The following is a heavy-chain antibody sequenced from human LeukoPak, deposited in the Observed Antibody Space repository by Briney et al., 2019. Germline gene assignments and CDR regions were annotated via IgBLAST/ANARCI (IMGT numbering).Heavy chain of an antibody. Sequence: GALRLSCAASGFTFSSYWMSWVRQAPGKGLEWVANIKQDGSETYYLDSVKGRFTISKDNAKNSLYLQMNSLRAEDTALYHCARNNGMDVWGQGTTVIVSS. CDR3: ARNNGMDV. CDR2: IKQDGSET. J-gene: IGHJ6*02. V-gene: IGHV3-7*03. CDR1: GFTFSSYW.